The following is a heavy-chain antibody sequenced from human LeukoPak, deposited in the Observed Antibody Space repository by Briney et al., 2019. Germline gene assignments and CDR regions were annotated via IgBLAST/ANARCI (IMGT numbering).Heavy chain of an antibody. CDR3: ARDGVYGDYNWFDP. J-gene: IGHJ5*02. Sequence: PSETLSLTCTVSGGSVSSSSYYWGWIRQPARKGLEWIGRIYTSGSTNYNPSLKSRVTISVDTSKNQFSLKLSSVTAADTAVYYCARDGVYGDYNWFDPWGQGTLVTVSS. CDR2: IYTSGST. CDR1: GGSVSSSSYY. D-gene: IGHD4-17*01. V-gene: IGHV4-61*02.